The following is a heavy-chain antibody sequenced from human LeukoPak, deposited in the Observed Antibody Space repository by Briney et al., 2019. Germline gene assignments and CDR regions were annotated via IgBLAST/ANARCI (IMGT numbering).Heavy chain of an antibody. Sequence: PSQTLSLTCTVSGGSISSGSYYWSWIRQPAGKGLEWIGRIYTSGSTNYNPSLKSRVTISVDTSKNQFSLKLSSVTAADTAVYYCARLAGDIVVVDYYYYYMDVWGKGTTVTVSS. D-gene: IGHD2-15*01. V-gene: IGHV4-61*02. CDR2: IYTSGST. CDR3: ARLAGDIVVVDYYYYYMDV. CDR1: GGSISSGSYY. J-gene: IGHJ6*03.